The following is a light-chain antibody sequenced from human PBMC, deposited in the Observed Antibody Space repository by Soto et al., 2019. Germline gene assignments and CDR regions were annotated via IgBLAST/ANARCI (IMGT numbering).Light chain of an antibody. CDR2: KAS. Sequence: DIQLTQSPSTLSGTVGARFALXFRASQTISSWLAWYQQKPGKAPKLLIYKASTLKSGVPSRFSGSGSGTEFTLTISSLQPDDFATYYCQHYNSYSEAFGQGTKVDIK. CDR1: QTISSW. V-gene: IGKV1-5*03. CDR3: QHYNSYSEA. J-gene: IGKJ1*01.